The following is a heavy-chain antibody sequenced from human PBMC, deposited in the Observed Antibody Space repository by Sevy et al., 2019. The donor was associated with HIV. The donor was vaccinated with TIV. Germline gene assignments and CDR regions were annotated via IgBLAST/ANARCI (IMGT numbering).Heavy chain of an antibody. V-gene: IGHV3-30*18. CDR2: ISYDGSNK. CDR1: GFTFSSYG. D-gene: IGHD6-6*01. J-gene: IGHJ3*02. Sequence: GESLKISCAASGFTFSSYGMHWVRQAPGKGLEWVAVISYDGSNKYYADSVKGQFTISRDNSKNTLYLQMNSLRAEDTAVYYCAKGFAPYSSSSVGWGAFDIWGQGTMVTASS. CDR3: AKGFAPYSSSSVGWGAFDI.